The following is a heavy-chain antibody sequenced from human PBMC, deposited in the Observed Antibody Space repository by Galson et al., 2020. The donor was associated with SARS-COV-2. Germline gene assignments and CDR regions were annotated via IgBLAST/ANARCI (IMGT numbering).Heavy chain of an antibody. V-gene: IGHV1-18*01. J-gene: IGHJ5*02. D-gene: IGHD3-10*01. CDR2: ISPYNGNT. CDR1: GHTFNTDG. Sequence: ASVKVSCKVSGHTFNTDGFTWVRQAPGHGLEWMGWISPYNGNTNYARRFQGRVTMTKDTSTSTAYMELRSLRYDDTAIYYCARVDYFNLGTSFDPWGQGTLVTVSS. CDR3: ARVDYFNLGTSFDP.